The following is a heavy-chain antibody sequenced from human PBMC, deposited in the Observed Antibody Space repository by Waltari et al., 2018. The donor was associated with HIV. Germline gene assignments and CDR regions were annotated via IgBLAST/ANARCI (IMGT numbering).Heavy chain of an antibody. D-gene: IGHD5-12*01. CDR3: ARIGGFFDS. J-gene: IGHJ4*02. CDR2: IYYSGST. V-gene: IGHV4-39*01. CDR1: GGSISTNNFY. Sequence: QLQLQESGPGLVKSSETLSLTCTVSGGSISTNNFYWGWIRQPPGKGLEWIASIYYSGSTYYNPSLKSRVSISEDTSKNQFSLKLSSVTAADTAVYYCARIGGFFDSWGQGTLVTVSS.